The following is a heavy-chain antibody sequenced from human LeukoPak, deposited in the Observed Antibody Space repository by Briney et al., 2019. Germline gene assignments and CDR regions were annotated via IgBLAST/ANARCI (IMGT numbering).Heavy chain of an antibody. Sequence: GGSLRLSCAASGFRFSDYGMNWVRQAPGKGLEWVSSISSSSSYIYYADSVKGRFTISRDNAKNSLYLQMNSLRAEDTAVYYCARGAYSSSWYSDYYYYGMDVWGQGTTVTVSS. V-gene: IGHV3-21*01. CDR3: ARGAYSSSWYSDYYYYGMDV. D-gene: IGHD6-13*01. CDR2: ISSSSSYI. CDR1: GFRFSDYG. J-gene: IGHJ6*02.